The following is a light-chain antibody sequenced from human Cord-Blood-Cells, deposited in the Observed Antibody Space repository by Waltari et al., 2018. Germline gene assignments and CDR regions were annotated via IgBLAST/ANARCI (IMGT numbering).Light chain of an antibody. CDR1: SSDVGSYNL. V-gene: IGLV2-23*01. Sequence: QSALTQPASVSGSPGQSITISCTGTSSDVGSYNLVSWYQQHPGKAPKLMIYEGSKRPSGVSNRSAGSKSGTTAFLTISGLQAEDEADYYCCSYAGSSTWVFGGGTKLTVL. CDR3: CSYAGSSTWV. CDR2: EGS. J-gene: IGLJ3*02.